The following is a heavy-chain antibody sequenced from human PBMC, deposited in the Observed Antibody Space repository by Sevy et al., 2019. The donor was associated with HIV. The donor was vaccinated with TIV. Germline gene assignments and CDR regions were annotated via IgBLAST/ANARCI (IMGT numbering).Heavy chain of an antibody. D-gene: IGHD3-22*01. J-gene: IGHJ6*03. CDR3: AKGGGGHYDPDEIAYYFYYYNMDV. CDR1: GFSFDSYG. Sequence: GGSLRLSCAVSGFSFDSYGMTWVRQAPGKGLEWVSAISGSGTRTYYADSVKGRFIISRDNSKNKLDLQMNSLRAEDTDSYYCAKGGGGHYDPDEIAYYFYYYNMDVWGKGTTVTVSS. V-gene: IGHV3-23*01. CDR2: ISGSGTRT.